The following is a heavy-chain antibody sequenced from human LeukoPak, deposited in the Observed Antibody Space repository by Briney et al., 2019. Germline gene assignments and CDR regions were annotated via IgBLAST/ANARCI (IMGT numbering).Heavy chain of an antibody. D-gene: IGHD3-9*01. Sequence: GGCLRLSCAASGFTFSTYSMNWVRQAPGKGLEWISSISSSSSYIYYADSVKGRFTISRDNAKNSLYLQMNSLRAEDTAVYYCARDLGSGNYYSDYWGQGTLVTVSS. CDR3: ARDLGSGNYYSDY. J-gene: IGHJ4*02. V-gene: IGHV3-21*01. CDR2: ISSSSSYI. CDR1: GFTFSTYS.